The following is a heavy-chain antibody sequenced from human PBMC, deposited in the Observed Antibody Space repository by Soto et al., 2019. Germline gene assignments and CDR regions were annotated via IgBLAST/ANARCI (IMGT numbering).Heavy chain of an antibody. D-gene: IGHD3-10*01. CDR1: GFIFSSHG. CDR2: IWYDGSKQ. CDR3: ARDLSYGSASD. V-gene: IGHV3-33*01. Sequence: QVQLVESGGGVVQPGRSLRLSCVASGFIFSSHGFHWVRQAPGKGLEWVADIWYDGSKQFYAEAVKGRFTISRDDSKNTLYLQMNCLRVEDTATYYCARDLSYGSASDWGQGTLVTVST. J-gene: IGHJ4*02.